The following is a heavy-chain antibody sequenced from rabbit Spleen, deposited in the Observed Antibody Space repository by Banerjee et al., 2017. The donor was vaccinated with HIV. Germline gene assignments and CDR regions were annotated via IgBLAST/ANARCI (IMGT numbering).Heavy chain of an antibody. CDR3: ARDTGSSFSSYGMDL. J-gene: IGHJ6*01. CDR1: GVSFSSGYD. Sequence: QQLVESGGGLVKPGASLTLTCKASGVSFSSGYDMCWVRQAPGKGLEWIACIYTGSSGTTYYASWARGRFTISETSSTTVTLQMTSLTVSDTATYFCARDTGSSFSSYGMDLWGPGTLVTVS. CDR2: IYTGSSGTT. V-gene: IGHV1S40*01. D-gene: IGHD8-1*01.